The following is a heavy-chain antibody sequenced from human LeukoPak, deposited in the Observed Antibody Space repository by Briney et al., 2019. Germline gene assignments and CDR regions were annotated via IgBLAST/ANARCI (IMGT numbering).Heavy chain of an antibody. CDR3: AKVGVRGVNTNWFDP. D-gene: IGHD3-10*01. CDR1: GFTFDAYA. V-gene: IGHV3-9*01. CDR2: ISWNSGDI. Sequence: QSGGSLRLSCAASGFTFDAYAMHWVRQVPGKGLEWVSGISWNSGDIGYADSVKGRFTISRDNAKNSLYLQMNSLRAEDTALYYCAKVGVRGVNTNWFDPWGQGTLVTVSS. J-gene: IGHJ5*02.